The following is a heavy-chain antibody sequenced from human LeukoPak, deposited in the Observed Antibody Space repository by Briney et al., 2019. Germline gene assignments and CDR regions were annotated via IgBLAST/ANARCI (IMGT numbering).Heavy chain of an antibody. Sequence: GGSLRLSCAASGFTFSNAWMSWVRQAPGKGLEWVGFIRSKAYGGTTEYAASVKGRFTISRDDSKSIAYLQMNSLKTEDTAVYYCTRVESQWLVSWYYYYYYMDVWGKGTTVTVSS. V-gene: IGHV3-49*04. CDR1: GFTFSNAW. D-gene: IGHD6-19*01. J-gene: IGHJ6*03. CDR3: TRVESQWLVSWYYYYYYMDV. CDR2: IRSKAYGGTT.